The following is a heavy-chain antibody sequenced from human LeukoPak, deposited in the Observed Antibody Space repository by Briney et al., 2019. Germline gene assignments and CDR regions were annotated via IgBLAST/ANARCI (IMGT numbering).Heavy chain of an antibody. V-gene: IGHV4-4*07. D-gene: IGHD6-13*01. CDR3: ASALRQLAYFDY. J-gene: IGHJ4*02. CDR1: GGSISSYY. Sequence: SETLSLTCTVSGGSISSYYWSWIRQPAGKGLEWIGRIYTSGSTYYNPSLKSRVTISVDTSKNQFSLKLSSVTAADTAVYYCASALRQLAYFDYWGQGTLVTVSS. CDR2: IYTSGST.